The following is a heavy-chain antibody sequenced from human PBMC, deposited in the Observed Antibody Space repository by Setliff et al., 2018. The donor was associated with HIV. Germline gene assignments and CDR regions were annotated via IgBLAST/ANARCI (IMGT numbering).Heavy chain of an antibody. CDR2: IYHSGST. CDR3: ARSRIRGYYDTSPAMAFDI. Sequence: SETLSLTCAVSGYSISSGFYWGWVRQPPGKGLEWIGSIYHSGSTYYNPSLWSRVTISVDTSKNQFSLKLSSVTAADTAVYYCARSRIRGYYDTSPAMAFDIWGQGTMVTVSS. J-gene: IGHJ3*02. V-gene: IGHV4-38-2*01. CDR1: GYSISSGFY. D-gene: IGHD3-22*01.